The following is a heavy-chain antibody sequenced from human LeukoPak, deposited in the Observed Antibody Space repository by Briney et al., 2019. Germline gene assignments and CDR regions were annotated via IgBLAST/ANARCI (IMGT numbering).Heavy chain of an antibody. CDR3: ARAKRGYNYGPLDF. CDR1: GGSISSYY. V-gene: IGHV4-59*01. CDR2: TYSSGST. D-gene: IGHD5-18*01. Sequence: KTSETLSLTCTVSGGSISSYYWSWIRQPPGKGVEWIGYTYSSGSTNYNPSLKSRVTISIDTSKNQFSLKLSSVTAADTAVYFCARAKRGYNYGPLDFWGQGTLVTVSS. J-gene: IGHJ4*02.